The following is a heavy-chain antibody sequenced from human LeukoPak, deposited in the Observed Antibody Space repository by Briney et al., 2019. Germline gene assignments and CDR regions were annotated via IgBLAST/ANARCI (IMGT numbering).Heavy chain of an antibody. CDR3: ARDVSPDVLLWFGESTPYYYYGMDV. CDR2: ISSSSSYI. J-gene: IGHJ6*02. CDR1: GFTFSSYS. Sequence: GGSLRLSCAASGFTFSSYSMNWVRQAPGKGLEWVSSISSSSSYIYYADSVKGRFTISRDNAKNSLYLQMNSLRAEDTAVYYCARDVSPDVLLWFGESTPYYYYGMDVWGQGTTVTVPS. V-gene: IGHV3-21*01. D-gene: IGHD3-10*01.